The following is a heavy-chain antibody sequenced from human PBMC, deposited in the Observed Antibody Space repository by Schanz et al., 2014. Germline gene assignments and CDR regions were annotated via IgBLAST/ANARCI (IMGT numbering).Heavy chain of an antibody. CDR2: ISGRDGST. J-gene: IGHJ6*03. Sequence: EVQLLESGGGLVQPGGSLRLSCAASGFTFSSYAMSWVRQAPGKGLEWVSAISGRDGSTYYADSVRGRITISGDSSKYTVYLQMNSLRADDTAVYYCAKGPYYYYYMDVWGNGTTVTVSS. CDR1: GFTFSSYA. V-gene: IGHV3-23*01. CDR3: AKGPYYYYYMDV.